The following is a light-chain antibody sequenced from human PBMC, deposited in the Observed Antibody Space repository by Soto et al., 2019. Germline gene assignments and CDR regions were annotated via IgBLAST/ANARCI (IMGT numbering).Light chain of an antibody. V-gene: IGKV3-11*01. CDR3: QQRSNWHPT. CDR1: QSVSSY. Sequence: EIVLTQSPATLSLSPGERATLSCRASQSVSSYLAWYQQKPGQAPRLLIYDASNRATGIPARFSGSGSGTDFTLTISSLEPEDFAVYYCQQRSNWHPTFGQGDQGGYQ. J-gene: IGKJ1*01. CDR2: DAS.